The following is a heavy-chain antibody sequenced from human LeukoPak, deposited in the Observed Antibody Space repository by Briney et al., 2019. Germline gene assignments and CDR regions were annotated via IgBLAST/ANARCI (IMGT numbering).Heavy chain of an antibody. CDR3: ARDLGVRVRYFAWLSIGSLFDY. CDR2: IRSDSSYI. CDR1: GFTFSAYS. J-gene: IGHJ4*02. Sequence: PGGPLRLSCAASGFTFSAYSMNWVRQAPGKGLEWVSSIRSDSSYIYYVDSVKGRFTISRDNAKNSMYMQMNSLRAEDTALYYCARDLGVRVRYFAWLSIGSLFDYWGQGTLVTVSS. V-gene: IGHV3-21*04. D-gene: IGHD3-9*01.